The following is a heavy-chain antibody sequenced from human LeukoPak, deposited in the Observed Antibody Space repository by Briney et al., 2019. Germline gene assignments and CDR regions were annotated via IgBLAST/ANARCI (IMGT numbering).Heavy chain of an antibody. CDR2: ISGSGGST. CDR3: AKSRSAAAGPLYFDY. J-gene: IGHJ4*02. V-gene: IGHV3-23*01. CDR1: GFTFSSYA. Sequence: PGGSLRLSCAASGFTFSSYAMSWVRQAPGKGLEWVSAISGSGGSTYYADSVKGRFTIPRDNSKNTLYLQMNSLRAEDTAVYYCAKSRSAAAGPLYFDYWGQGTLVTVSS. D-gene: IGHD6-13*01.